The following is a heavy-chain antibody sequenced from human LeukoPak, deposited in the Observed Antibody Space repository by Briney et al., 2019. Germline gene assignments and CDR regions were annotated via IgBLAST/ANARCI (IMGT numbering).Heavy chain of an antibody. CDR2: INPSGGST. V-gene: IGHV1-46*01. CDR1: GYTFTSYY. CDR3: ARGGPPKMATIQAPLDY. J-gene: IGHJ4*02. Sequence: ASVKVSCKASGYTFTSYYMHWVRQARGQGLEWMGIINPSGGSTSYAQKFQGRVTMTRDTSTSTVYMELSSLRSEDTAVYYCARGGPPKMATIQAPLDYWGQGTLVTVSS. D-gene: IGHD5-24*01.